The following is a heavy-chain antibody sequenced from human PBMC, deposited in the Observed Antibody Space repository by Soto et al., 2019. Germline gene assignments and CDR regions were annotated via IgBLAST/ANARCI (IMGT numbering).Heavy chain of an antibody. V-gene: IGHV1-69*01. CDR3: AREVLGLSGWEYWYFDL. CDR2: IIPIFGTA. J-gene: IGHJ2*01. D-gene: IGHD6-19*01. Sequence: QVQLVQSGAEVKKPGSSVKVSCKASGGTFSSYAISWVRQAPGQGLEWMGGIIPIFGTANYAQKFQGRVTITADESTSTAYMELSSLGSEDKAVYYCAREVLGLSGWEYWYFDLWGRGTLVTVSS. CDR1: GGTFSSYA.